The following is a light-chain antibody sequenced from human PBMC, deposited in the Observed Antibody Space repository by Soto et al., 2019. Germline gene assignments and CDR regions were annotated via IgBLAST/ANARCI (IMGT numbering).Light chain of an antibody. J-gene: IGLJ2*01. V-gene: IGLV2-23*02. CDR1: STDPATYGL. CDR2: EVA. CDR3: CSRL. Sequence: QSALTQPASVSGSPGQSITISCTGTSTDPATYGLVSWYQQHPGKAPQLIIYEVAKRPSGVSARFSGSQSGDTASLTISGLQAADEAYYYCCSRLFGGGTKLTVL.